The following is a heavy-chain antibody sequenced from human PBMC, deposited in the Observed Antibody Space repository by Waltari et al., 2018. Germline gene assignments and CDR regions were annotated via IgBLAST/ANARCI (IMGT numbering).Heavy chain of an antibody. V-gene: IGHV3-23*01. J-gene: IGHJ4*02. D-gene: IGHD3-9*01. CDR3: ARDWRRSLDFFGWLLFALDF. CDR2: IIYDGRTK. CDR1: GFTFSNHA. Sequence: EVQLLESGGGLVQPGGSLRLSCAASGFTFSNHAMSWVRQAPGKGLVWVSVIIYDGRTKYSGDSVRDLCTISRDNSRNTLYLEMNSLRAEDTAVYYCARDWRRSLDFFGWLLFALDFWGQGTLVAVSS.